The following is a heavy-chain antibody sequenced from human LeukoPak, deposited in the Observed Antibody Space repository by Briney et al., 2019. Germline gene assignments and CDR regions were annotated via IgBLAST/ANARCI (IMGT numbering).Heavy chain of an antibody. CDR2: INSDGSWT. CDR1: GNYW. V-gene: IGHV3-74*01. D-gene: IGHD6-19*01. CDR3: AKAPRSGWLAFDY. J-gene: IGHJ4*02. Sequence: PGGSLRLSCAASGNYWMHWVRQAPGKGLVWVSHINSDGSWTSYADSVKGRFTISRDNSKNTLYLQMNGLRAEDTAVYYCAKAPRSGWLAFDYWGQGTLVTVSS.